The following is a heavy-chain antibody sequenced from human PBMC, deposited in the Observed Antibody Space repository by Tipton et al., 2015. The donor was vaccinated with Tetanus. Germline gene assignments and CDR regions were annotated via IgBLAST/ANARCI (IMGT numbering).Heavy chain of an antibody. CDR3: ARDTYTSSWFRLYGMDI. J-gene: IGHJ6*02. Sequence: GSLRLSCAASGFTVSSSYMSWARQAPGKGLEWVSVIYGGGSTYYADSVKGRFTISRDHSNNTLYLQMNGLRAEDTAVCYCARDTYTSSWFRLYGMDIWGQGTTVTVSS. D-gene: IGHD6-13*01. V-gene: IGHV3-66*01. CDR1: GFTVSSSY. CDR2: IYGGGST.